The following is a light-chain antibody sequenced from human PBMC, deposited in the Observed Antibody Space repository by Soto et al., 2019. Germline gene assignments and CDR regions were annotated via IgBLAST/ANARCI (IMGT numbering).Light chain of an antibody. Sequence: EIVLTQSPGTLSLSPGERATLSCRASQSVSSSYLAWYQQKVGQAPRLLISGASRRATGIPDRFSGSGSGTDFTLTISRLEPEDFAVYYCQQYGNSPRTFGQGTKVEIK. CDR3: QQYGNSPRT. J-gene: IGKJ1*01. V-gene: IGKV3-20*01. CDR1: QSVSSSY. CDR2: GAS.